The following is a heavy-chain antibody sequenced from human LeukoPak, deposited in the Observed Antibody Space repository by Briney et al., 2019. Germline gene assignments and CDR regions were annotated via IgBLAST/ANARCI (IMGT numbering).Heavy chain of an antibody. CDR1: GFTFSSYS. D-gene: IGHD2-15*01. CDR2: ISSSSSTI. V-gene: IGHV3-48*01. Sequence: GGSLRLSCAASGFTFSSYSMNWVRQAPGKGLEWVSYISSSSSTIYYADSVKGRFTISRDNAKNSLYLQMNSLRAEGTAVYYCARGDCSGGSCYSDPSGAFDIWGQGTMVTVSS. J-gene: IGHJ3*02. CDR3: ARGDCSGGSCYSDPSGAFDI.